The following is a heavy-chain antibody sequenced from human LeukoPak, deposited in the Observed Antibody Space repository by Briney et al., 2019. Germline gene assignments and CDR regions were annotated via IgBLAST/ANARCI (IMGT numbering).Heavy chain of an antibody. D-gene: IGHD4-23*01. Sequence: GGSLRLSCAASGVTFSAYAMIWAPQAPGKGLEWVSGISGGGGSTYNVDSLNGRFTTSSDNSKNPLYLQMNSLRDDDTAVYYCAKDSAYGGNSPSDYWGKGTLVTVSS. CDR1: GVTFSAYA. CDR2: ISGGGGST. V-gene: IGHV3-23*01. J-gene: IGHJ4*02. CDR3: AKDSAYGGNSPSDY.